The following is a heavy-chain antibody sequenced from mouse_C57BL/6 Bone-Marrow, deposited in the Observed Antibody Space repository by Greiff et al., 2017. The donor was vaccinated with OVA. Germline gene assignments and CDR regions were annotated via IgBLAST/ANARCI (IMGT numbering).Heavy chain of an antibody. CDR2: IWWDDDK. CDR1: GFSLSTFGMG. D-gene: IGHD2-5*01. J-gene: IGHJ3*01. CDR3: ARIEADYINYVAWFAY. Sequence: QVTLKVSGPGILQPSQTLSLTCSFSGFSLSTFGMGVGWIRQPSGKGLEWLAHIWWDDDKYDNPALKSRLTISKDTSKNQVFLKIANVYTADTATYYCARIEADYINYVAWFAYWGQGTLVTVSA. V-gene: IGHV8-8*01.